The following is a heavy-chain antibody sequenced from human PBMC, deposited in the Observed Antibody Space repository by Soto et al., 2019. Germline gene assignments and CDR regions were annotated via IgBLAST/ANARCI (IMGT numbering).Heavy chain of an antibody. CDR2: IDPSDSYT. D-gene: IGHD6-13*01. J-gene: IGHJ6*02. CDR1: GGSFPISW. V-gene: IGHV5-10-1*01. Sequence: SGEGSGGSFPISWISCVRQLPGKGLEWMGRIDPSDSYTTYSPSFQGHVSISADKSISTAYLQWSSLKASDTAMYYCARTPPIAAAGIYYFGVEVWGQGNKV. CDR3: ARTPPIAAAGIYYFGVEV.